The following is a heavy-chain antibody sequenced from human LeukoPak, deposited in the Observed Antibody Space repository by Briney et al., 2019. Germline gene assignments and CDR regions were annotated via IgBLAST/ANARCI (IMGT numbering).Heavy chain of an antibody. CDR1: GGSVSNYY. V-gene: IGHV4-59*08. Sequence: SETLSLTCTVSGGSVSNYYWSWIRQPPGKGLEWIGNIYYSVSTNYNPSLNSRVTISLDTSKKLFSLKLRSVTAADTAVYYCARSGADYDFYFYMDVWGNGTTLTVTS. J-gene: IGHJ6*03. CDR3: ARSGADYDFYFYMDV. CDR2: IYYSVST.